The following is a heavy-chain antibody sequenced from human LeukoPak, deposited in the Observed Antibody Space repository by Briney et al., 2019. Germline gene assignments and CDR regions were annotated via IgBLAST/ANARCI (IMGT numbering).Heavy chain of an antibody. Sequence: GGSLRLSCAASGFTFDDYGMSWVRQAPGKGLEWVSGINWSGGRTGYADSVKGRLTISRDNAKNSLYLQMNSLRAEDTALYYCARDGGLCGMDVWGQGTTVTVPS. CDR3: ARDGGLCGMDV. CDR2: INWSGGRT. CDR1: GFTFDDYG. V-gene: IGHV3-20*04. D-gene: IGHD3-16*01. J-gene: IGHJ6*02.